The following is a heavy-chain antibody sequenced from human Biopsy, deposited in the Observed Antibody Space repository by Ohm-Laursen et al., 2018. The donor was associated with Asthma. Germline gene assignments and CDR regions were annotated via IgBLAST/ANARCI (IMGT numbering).Heavy chain of an antibody. CDR3: ARTFQFWSPYHAEHYQL. CDR2: IKRDGTEK. CDR1: GFTFGDYW. J-gene: IGHJ1*01. Sequence: SLRLSCSAPGFTFGDYWMSWVRQVPGKGLEWVANIKRDGTEKNHVDSLKGRFTISRDNAKNSLYLQMNSLRAEDTAVYYCARTFQFWSPYHAEHYQLWGQGTLVTVSS. V-gene: IGHV3-7*01. D-gene: IGHD3-3*01.